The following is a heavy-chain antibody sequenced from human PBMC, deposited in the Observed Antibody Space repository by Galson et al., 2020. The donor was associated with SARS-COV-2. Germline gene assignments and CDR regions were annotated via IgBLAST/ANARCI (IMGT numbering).Heavy chain of an antibody. V-gene: IGHV3-23*01. CDR1: GFTFSSYA. D-gene: IGHD3-10*01. J-gene: IGHJ3*02. CDR3: AKDYDGSGSYSDAFDI. Sequence: GGSLRLSCAAPGFTFSSYAMSWVRQAPGKGLEWVSAISGSGGSTYYADSVKGRFTISRDNSKNTLYLQMNSLRAEDTAVYYCAKDYDGSGSYSDAFDIWGQGTMVTVSS. CDR2: ISGSGGST.